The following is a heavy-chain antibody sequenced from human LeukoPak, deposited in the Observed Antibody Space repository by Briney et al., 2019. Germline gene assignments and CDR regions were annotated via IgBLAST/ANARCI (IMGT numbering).Heavy chain of an antibody. Sequence: ASVKVSCKASGYTFTGYYMHWVRQAPGQGLEWMGWINPNSGGTNYAQKFQGRVTMTRDTSISTAYMELSRLRSDDTAVYYCARAGILGGGVSIDYWGQGTLVTVSS. CDR1: GYTFTGYY. V-gene: IGHV1-2*02. J-gene: IGHJ4*02. D-gene: IGHD2-21*01. CDR3: ARAGILGGGVSIDY. CDR2: INPNSGGT.